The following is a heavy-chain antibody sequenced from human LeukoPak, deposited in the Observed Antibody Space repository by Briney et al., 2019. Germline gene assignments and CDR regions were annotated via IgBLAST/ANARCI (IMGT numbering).Heavy chain of an antibody. Sequence: PSETLSLTCAVYGGSFSGYYWSWIRQPPGKGLEWIGEINHSGSTNYNPSLKSRVTISVDRSKNQFSLKLSSVTAADTAVYYCARAEPRKNYYYYYGMDVWGQGTTVTVSS. V-gene: IGHV4-34*01. CDR2: INHSGST. CDR1: GGSFSGYY. D-gene: IGHD1-14*01. CDR3: ARAEPRKNYYYYYGMDV. J-gene: IGHJ6*02.